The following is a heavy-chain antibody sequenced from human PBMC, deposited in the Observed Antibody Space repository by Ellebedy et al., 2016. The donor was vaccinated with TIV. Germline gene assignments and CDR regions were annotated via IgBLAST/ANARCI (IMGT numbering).Heavy chain of an antibody. D-gene: IGHD6-19*01. J-gene: IGHJ3*02. CDR1: GFSLSTSRMS. V-gene: IGHV2-70*04. CDR3: ARISSGWSLDI. Sequence: SGPTLVKPTQTLTLTCTVSGFSLSTSRMSVSWIRQPPGKALEWRARIDWDDDKFYSTSLMTRLTISKDTSKDQVVLTMTNMDPVDTATYYCARISSGWSLDIWGLGTMVIVSS. CDR2: IDWDDDK.